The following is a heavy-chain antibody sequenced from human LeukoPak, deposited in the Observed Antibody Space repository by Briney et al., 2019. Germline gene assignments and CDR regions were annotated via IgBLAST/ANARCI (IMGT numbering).Heavy chain of an antibody. J-gene: IGHJ6*02. CDR3: ARDIVVVVAATPGYYYYGMDV. CDR2: IYPGDSDT. Sequence: HGESLKISCTGSGYSFTSYWIGWVRQMPGKGLEWMGIIYPGDSDTRYSPSFQGQVTISADKSISTAYLQWNSLRAEDTAVYYCARDIVVVVAATPGYYYYGMDVWGQGTTVTVSS. V-gene: IGHV5-51*01. CDR1: GYSFTSYW. D-gene: IGHD2-15*01.